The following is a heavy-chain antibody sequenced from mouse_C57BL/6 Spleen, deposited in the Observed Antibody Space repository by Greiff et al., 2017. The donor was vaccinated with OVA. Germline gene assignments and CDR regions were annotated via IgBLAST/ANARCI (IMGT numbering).Heavy chain of an antibody. V-gene: IGHV1-18*01. CDR3: ARGAILGRGFAY. CDR2: INPNNGGT. Sequence: EVHLVESGPELVKPGASVKIPCKASGYTFTDYNMDWVKQSHGKSLEWIGDINPNNGGTIYNQKFKGKATLTVDKSSSTAYMELRSLTSEDTAVYYCARGAILGRGFAYWGQGTLVTVSA. CDR1: GYTFTDYN. D-gene: IGHD4-1*01. J-gene: IGHJ3*01.